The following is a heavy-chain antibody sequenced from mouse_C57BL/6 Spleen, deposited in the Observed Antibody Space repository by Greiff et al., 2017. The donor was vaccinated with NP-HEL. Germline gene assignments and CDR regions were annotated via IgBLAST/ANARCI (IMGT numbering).Heavy chain of an antibody. CDR3: ARLANTVEGDAMDY. CDR2: IYPGSGNT. D-gene: IGHD1-1*01. V-gene: IGHV1-76*01. J-gene: IGHJ4*01. Sequence: VQLQQSGAELVRPGASVKLSCKASGYTFTDYYINWVKQRPGQGLEWIARIYPGSGNTYYNEKFKGKATLTAEKSSSTAYMQLSSLTSEDSAVYFCARLANTVEGDAMDYWGQGTSVTVSS. CDR1: GYTFTDYY.